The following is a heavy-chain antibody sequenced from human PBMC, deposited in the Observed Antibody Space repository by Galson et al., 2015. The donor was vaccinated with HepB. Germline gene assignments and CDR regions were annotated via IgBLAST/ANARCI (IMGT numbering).Heavy chain of an antibody. CDR1: GFTFSNSG. CDR3: TKEGGGYYADY. J-gene: IGHJ4*02. D-gene: IGHD2-2*01. V-gene: IGHV3-7*03. Sequence: SLRFSCAASGFTFSNSGMSWVRQAPGKGLEWVANIKEDGSETYYVDSARGRFTISRDNTNNSLYLQMNSLSVEDTAVYYCTKEGGGYYADYWGQGTLVTVSS. CDR2: IKEDGSET.